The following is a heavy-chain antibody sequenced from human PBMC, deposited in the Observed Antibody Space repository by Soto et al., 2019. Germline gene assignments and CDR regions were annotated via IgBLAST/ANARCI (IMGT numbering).Heavy chain of an antibody. J-gene: IGHJ6*02. CDR3: ARASMRIAVADLGRPYYYYGMDV. CDR2: INHSGST. V-gene: IGHV4-34*01. CDR1: VGSFSGYY. D-gene: IGHD6-19*01. Sequence: PSETLSLTCAVYVGSFSGYYLSWIRQPPGKGLEWIGEINHSGSTNYNPSLKSRVTISVDTSKNQFSLKLSSVTAADTAVYYCARASMRIAVADLGRPYYYYGMDVWGQGTTVTVSS.